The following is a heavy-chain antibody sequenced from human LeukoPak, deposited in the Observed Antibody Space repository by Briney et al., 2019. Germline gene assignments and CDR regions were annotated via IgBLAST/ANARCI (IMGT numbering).Heavy chain of an antibody. V-gene: IGHV3-30*04. D-gene: IGHD6-19*01. CDR1: GFTFSSYA. J-gene: IGHJ4*02. CDR3: AKESVTGPPFDY. Sequence: PGGSLRLSCAASGFTFSSYAMHWVRQAPGKGLEWVALISYDGSNKYHADSVKGRFTISRDNSKNTLYLQMNSLRAEDTAVYYCAKESVTGPPFDYWGQGTLVTVSS. CDR2: ISYDGSNK.